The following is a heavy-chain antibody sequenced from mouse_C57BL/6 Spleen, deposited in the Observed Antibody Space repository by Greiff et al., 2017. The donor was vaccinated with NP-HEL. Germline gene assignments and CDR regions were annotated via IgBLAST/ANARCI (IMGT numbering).Heavy chain of an antibody. CDR2: ISDGGSYT. CDR1: GFTFSSYA. CDR3: ARERITTVVATRWYFDV. J-gene: IGHJ1*03. Sequence: EVQGVESGGGLVKPGGSLKLSCAASGFTFSSYAMSWVRQTPEKRLEWVATISDGGSYTYYPDNVKGRFTISRDNAKNNLYLQMSHLKSEDTAMYYCARERITTVVATRWYFDVWGTGTTVTVSS. V-gene: IGHV5-4*01. D-gene: IGHD1-1*01.